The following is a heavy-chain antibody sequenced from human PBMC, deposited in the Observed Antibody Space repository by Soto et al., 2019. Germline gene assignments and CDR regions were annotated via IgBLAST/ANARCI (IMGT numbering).Heavy chain of an antibody. D-gene: IGHD5-12*01. V-gene: IGHV1-69*13. Sequence: GASVKVSCKASGGTFSSYAISWVRQAPGQGLEWMVVIIPIFGASKYAQKCRGRVTITADESSGTAYMKLSSLRSEDTAVYYCARDRNIVATIYTYYGMDVCGQGSTVTVSS. CDR1: GGTFSSYA. CDR2: IIPIFGAS. J-gene: IGHJ6*02. CDR3: ARDRNIVATIYTYYGMDV.